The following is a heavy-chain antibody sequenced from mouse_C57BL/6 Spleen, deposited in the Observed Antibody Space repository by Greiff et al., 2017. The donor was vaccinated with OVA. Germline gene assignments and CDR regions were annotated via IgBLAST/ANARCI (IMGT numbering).Heavy chain of an antibody. V-gene: IGHV3-6*01. J-gene: IGHJ2*01. CDR1: GYSITSGYY. CDR2: ISYDGSN. D-gene: IGHD3-2*02. CDR3: AREGYVSFDY. Sequence: VQLKESGPGLVKPSQSLSLTCSATGYSITSGYYWNWIRQFPGNKLEWMGYISYDGSNNYNPSLKNRISITRDTSKNQLFLKLNSVTTEDTAAYYCAREGYVSFDYWGQGTTLTVSS.